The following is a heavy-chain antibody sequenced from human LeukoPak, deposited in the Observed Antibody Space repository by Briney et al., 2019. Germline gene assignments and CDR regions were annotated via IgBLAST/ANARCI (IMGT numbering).Heavy chain of an antibody. D-gene: IGHD3-16*01. Sequence: SETLSLTCTVSGGSIRSYYWSWIRQPPGKGLEWIAYIYYSGSTNYNPSLKSRVTISVDTSKNQFSLKLSSVTAADTAVYYCARHPIMITFGGVVWGQGTLVTVSS. V-gene: IGHV4-59*08. CDR2: IYYSGST. CDR3: ARHPIMITFGGVV. CDR1: GGSIRSYY. J-gene: IGHJ4*02.